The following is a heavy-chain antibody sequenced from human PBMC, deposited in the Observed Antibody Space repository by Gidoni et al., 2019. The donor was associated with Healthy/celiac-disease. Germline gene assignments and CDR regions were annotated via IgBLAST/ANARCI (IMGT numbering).Heavy chain of an antibody. CDR2: IIPIFSTA. D-gene: IGHD6-13*01. CDR3: ARAQVAAAGHRILYGMDV. CDR1: GGTFSSYA. Sequence: QVQLVQSGAEVKKPGSSVKVACKASGGTFSSYASSWVRQAPVQGLEWLGGIIPIFSTANYAQKFQGRVTITAAYSTSTAYMELSILRSEATAVYYCARAQVAAAGHRILYGMDVWGQGTTVTVSS. V-gene: IGHV1-69*01. J-gene: IGHJ6*02.